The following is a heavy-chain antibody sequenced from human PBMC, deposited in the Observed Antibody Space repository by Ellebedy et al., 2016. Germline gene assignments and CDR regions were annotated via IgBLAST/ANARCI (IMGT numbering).Heavy chain of an antibody. CDR2: ITSDGSGT. V-gene: IGHV3-74*01. CDR3: ARGGTTLAELYGNDY. D-gene: IGHD1-14*01. J-gene: IGHJ4*02. Sequence: GGSLRLSXVASGFTFSTYWMHWVRHAPGKGPAWFSRITSDGSGTIYADSVKGRFTISRDNAKNSLYLQMNSLRAEDTAVYYCARGGTTLAELYGNDYWGQGTLVTVSS. CDR1: GFTFSTYW.